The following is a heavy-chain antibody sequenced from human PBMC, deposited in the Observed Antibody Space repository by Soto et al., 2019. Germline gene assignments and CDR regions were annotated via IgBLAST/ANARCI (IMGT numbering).Heavy chain of an antibody. CDR2: IYHRGTT. Sequence: QVQLQESGPGLVKPSGTLSLTCAVSSGSISSSNWWSWVRQPPGKGLEWIGEIYHRGTTNYNPSLKSRVTISVDKSKNQFSLKLSSVTAADTAVYYCASFAYCSGGSCSDAFDIWGQGTMVTVSS. CDR3: ASFAYCSGGSCSDAFDI. D-gene: IGHD2-15*01. V-gene: IGHV4-4*02. CDR1: SGSISSSNW. J-gene: IGHJ3*02.